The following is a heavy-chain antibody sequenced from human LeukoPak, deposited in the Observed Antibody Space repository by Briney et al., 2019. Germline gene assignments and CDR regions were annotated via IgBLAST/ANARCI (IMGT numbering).Heavy chain of an antibody. V-gene: IGHV4-34*01. J-gene: IGHJ3*02. D-gene: IGHD6-6*01. CDR2: INHSGST. CDR3: ARAFSSSSLAFDI. CDR1: GGSFSGYY. Sequence: ASETLSLTCAVYGGSFSGYYWSWIRQPPGKGLEWIGEINHSGSTNYNPSLKSRVTISVDTSKNQFSLKLSSVTAADTAVYYCARAFSSSSLAFDIWGQGTMVTVSS.